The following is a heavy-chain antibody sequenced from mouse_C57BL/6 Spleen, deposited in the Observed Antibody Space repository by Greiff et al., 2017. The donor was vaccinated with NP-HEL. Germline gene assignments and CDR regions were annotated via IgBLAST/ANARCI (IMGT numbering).Heavy chain of an antibody. D-gene: IGHD4-1*01. Sequence: EVQLQQSGAELVRPGASVKLSCTASGFNIKDDYMHWVKQRPEQGLEWIGWIDPENGDTEYASKFQGKATITADTSSNTAYLQLSSLTSEDTAVYYCTSPSGTLRFAYWGKGTLVTVSA. J-gene: IGHJ3*01. V-gene: IGHV14-4*01. CDR2: IDPENGDT. CDR1: GFNIKDDY. CDR3: TSPSGTLRFAY.